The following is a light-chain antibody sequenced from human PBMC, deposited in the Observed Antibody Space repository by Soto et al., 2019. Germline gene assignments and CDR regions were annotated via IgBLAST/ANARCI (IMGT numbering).Light chain of an antibody. CDR3: SSYTSSSTLGM. CDR1: SSDVGGYNY. CDR2: DVI. V-gene: IGLV2-14*01. J-gene: IGLJ3*02. Sequence: QSALTQPASVSGSPGQSITISCTGTSSDVGGYNYVSWYQQHPGKAPKLMIYDVINRPSGVSNRFSGSKSGNTASLTMSGLQAEDEADYYCSSYTSSSTLGMFGGGTKLTVL.